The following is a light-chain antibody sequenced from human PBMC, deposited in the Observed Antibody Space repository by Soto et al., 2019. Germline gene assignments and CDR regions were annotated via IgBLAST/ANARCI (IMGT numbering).Light chain of an antibody. Sequence: EIVVTQSPATLSLSPGERATLSCRASQSVSSFLAWYQQKPGQAPRLLIYDATNRATGIAARFSGSGSGTDFTLTISSLEPEDFAVYYCQHRSNWPPTFGQGTKVDIK. V-gene: IGKV3-11*01. CDR1: QSVSSF. J-gene: IGKJ1*01. CDR3: QHRSNWPPT. CDR2: DAT.